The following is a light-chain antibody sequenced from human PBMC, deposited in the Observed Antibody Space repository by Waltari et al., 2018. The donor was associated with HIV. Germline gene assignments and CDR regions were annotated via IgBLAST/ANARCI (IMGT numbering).Light chain of an antibody. J-gene: IGLJ3*02. CDR3: CAYVGTLTPA. CDR1: AVDIVYMTF. Sequence: QSALPQPASVSGSPAQSITISCTAPAVDIVYMTFLSWYQQFPGRAPHLILYGGSIRSARVSHRFSASNSGKTASLTISGLQTADEAIYYCCAYVGTLTPAFGGGTQLTVL. V-gene: IGLV2-23*01. CDR2: GGS.